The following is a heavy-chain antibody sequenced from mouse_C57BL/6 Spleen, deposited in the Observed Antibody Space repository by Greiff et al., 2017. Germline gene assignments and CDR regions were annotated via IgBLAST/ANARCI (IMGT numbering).Heavy chain of an antibody. CDR2: ISYSGST. CDR3: ARDRGYDYGYFDV. CDR1: GYSITSGYD. V-gene: IGHV3-1*01. D-gene: IGHD2-3*01. Sequence: EVQLVESGPGMVKPSQSLSLTCTVTGYSITSGYDWHWIRHFPGNKLDWMGYISYSGSTNYNPSLKSRISITHDTSKNHFFLKLNSVTTEDTATYYCARDRGYDYGYFDVWGTGTTVTVSS. J-gene: IGHJ1*03.